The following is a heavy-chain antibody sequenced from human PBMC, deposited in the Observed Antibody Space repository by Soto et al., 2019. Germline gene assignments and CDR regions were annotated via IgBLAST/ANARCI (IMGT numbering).Heavy chain of an antibody. CDR2: IDPSDSYT. CDR1: GYSFTSYW. J-gene: IGHJ6*02. D-gene: IGHD6-6*01. Sequence: PGESLKISCKGSGYSFTSYWISWVRQMPGKGLEWMGRIDPSDSYTNYSPSFQGHVTISADKSISTAYLQWSSLKASDTAMYYCARLSIAARRYYSGMDVWGQGTTVTVSS. CDR3: ARLSIAARRYYSGMDV. V-gene: IGHV5-10-1*01.